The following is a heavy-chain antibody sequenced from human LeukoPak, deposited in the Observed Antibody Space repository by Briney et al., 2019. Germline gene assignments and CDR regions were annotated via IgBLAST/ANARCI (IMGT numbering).Heavy chain of an antibody. CDR2: IRQDGSEK. CDR1: GFTFSNYW. J-gene: IGHJ4*02. D-gene: IGHD1-1*01. V-gene: IGHV3-7*01. Sequence: GGSLRLSCAASGFTFSNYWMSWVRQAPGKGLEWVANIRQDGSEKYYVDSMRGRFTISSDNDKNSLYLQMSSLRAEDTAVYYCARSTAGLDYWGQGTLVTVSS. CDR3: ARSTAGLDY.